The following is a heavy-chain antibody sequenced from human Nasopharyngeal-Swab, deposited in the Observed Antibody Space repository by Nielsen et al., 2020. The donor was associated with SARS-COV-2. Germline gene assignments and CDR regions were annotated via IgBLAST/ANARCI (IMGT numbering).Heavy chain of an antibody. CDR2: IYYSGST. CDR3: AANGYYSIDY. V-gene: IGHV4-59*06. D-gene: IGHD1-26*01. Sequence: GSLRLSCTVSGGSISSYYWSWIRQPPGKGLEWIGYIYYSGSTYYNPSLKSRVTISVDTSKNQFSLKLSSVTAADTAVYYCAANGYYSIDYWGQGTLVTVSS. J-gene: IGHJ4*02. CDR1: GGSISSYY.